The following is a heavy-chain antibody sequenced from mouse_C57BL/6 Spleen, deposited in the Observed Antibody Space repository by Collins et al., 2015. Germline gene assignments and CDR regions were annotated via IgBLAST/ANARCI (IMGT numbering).Heavy chain of an antibody. Sequence: QAQLQQSGAELMKPGASVKISCKATGYTFSSYWIEWVKQRPGHGLEWIGEILPGSVSTNYNEKFKGKATFTADTSSNTAYMQLSSLTSEDSAVYYCARGAYYGRYFDVWGAGTTVTVSS. J-gene: IGHJ1*01. D-gene: IGHD1-1*01. CDR1: GYTFSSYW. CDR2: ILPGSVST. V-gene: IGHV1-9*01. CDR3: ARGAYYGRYFDV.